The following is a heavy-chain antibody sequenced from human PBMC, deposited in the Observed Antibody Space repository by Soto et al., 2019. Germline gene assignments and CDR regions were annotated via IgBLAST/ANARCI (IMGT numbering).Heavy chain of an antibody. J-gene: IGHJ6*02. V-gene: IGHV4-34*01. CDR1: GGSFSGYY. Sequence: SETLSLTCAVYGGSFSGYYWSWIRQPPGKGLEWIGEINHSGSTNYNPSLKSRITISVDTSKNQFSLKLSSVTAADTAVYYCARGGLNSSGWYLGYYYYGMDVWGQGTTVTVSS. CDR2: INHSGST. D-gene: IGHD6-19*01. CDR3: ARGGLNSSGWYLGYYYYGMDV.